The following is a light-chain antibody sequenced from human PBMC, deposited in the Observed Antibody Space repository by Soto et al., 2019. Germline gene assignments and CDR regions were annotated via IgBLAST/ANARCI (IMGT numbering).Light chain of an antibody. CDR2: AAS. J-gene: IGKJ1*01. V-gene: IGKV1-39*01. CDR3: QQFNNYPRWT. Sequence: DIQMTQSPSSLSASVGDRVTITCRASQSISSYLNWYQQKPGKAPKLLIYAASSLQSGVPSRFSGSGSGTDFTLTISSLQPEDFATYYCQQFNNYPRWTFGQGTKVDI. CDR1: QSISSY.